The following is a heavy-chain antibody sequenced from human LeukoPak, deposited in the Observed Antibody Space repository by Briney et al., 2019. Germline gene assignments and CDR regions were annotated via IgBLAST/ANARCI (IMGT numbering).Heavy chain of an antibody. V-gene: IGHV3-53*01. Sequence: GGSLRLSCAASGFTVSSNYMSWVRQAPGKGLEWVSVIYSGGSTYYADSVKGRFTISRDNSKNTLYLQMNSLRAEDTAVYYCARDDYGDTEGDYYYGMDVWGQGTTVTVSS. CDR3: ARDDYGDTEGDYYYGMDV. D-gene: IGHD4-17*01. J-gene: IGHJ6*02. CDR2: IYSGGST. CDR1: GFTVSSNY.